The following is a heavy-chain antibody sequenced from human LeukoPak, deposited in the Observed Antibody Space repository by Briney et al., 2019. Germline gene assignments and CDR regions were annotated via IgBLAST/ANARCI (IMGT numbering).Heavy chain of an antibody. CDR3: AKDLTYSGSSFDY. V-gene: IGHV3-23*01. CDR1: GFTFSSYA. CDR2: ISGSGGNT. D-gene: IGHD1-26*01. J-gene: IGHJ4*02. Sequence: GGSLRLSCAASGFTFSSYAMTWVRQAPGKGLEWVSGISGSGGNTYYADSVKGRFTVSRDNSKNTLYLQMNSLRAEDTAVYYCAKDLTYSGSSFDYWGQGTLVTVSS.